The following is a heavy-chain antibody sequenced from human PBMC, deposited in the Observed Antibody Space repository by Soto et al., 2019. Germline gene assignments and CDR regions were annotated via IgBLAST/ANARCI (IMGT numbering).Heavy chain of an antibody. D-gene: IGHD6-13*01. J-gene: IGHJ4*02. CDR2: ISGSGDST. CDR3: ARRGPGTYFDY. Sequence: EVQLLDSGGGLVQPGGSLRLSCAASGFTISSYAMNWVRQAPGKGLEWVSVISGSGDSTYYADSVKGRFTISRDNSKNTLYLQMNSLRAEDTAVHYCARRGPGTYFDYWGQGTLVTVSS. CDR1: GFTISSYA. V-gene: IGHV3-23*01.